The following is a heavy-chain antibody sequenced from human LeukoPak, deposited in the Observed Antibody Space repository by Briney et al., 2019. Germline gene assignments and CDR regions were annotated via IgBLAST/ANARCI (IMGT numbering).Heavy chain of an antibody. D-gene: IGHD6-19*01. Sequence: GGSLRLSCAASGFSFRSYAVSWVRQAPGKGLEWVSAISGSGGSTYYADSVKGRFSISRDNSKNTLYLQMNSLRAEDTAAYYCAKDRGSGWPQFDYWGQGTLVTVSS. J-gene: IGHJ4*02. CDR2: ISGSGGST. CDR3: AKDRGSGWPQFDY. V-gene: IGHV3-23*01. CDR1: GFSFRSYA.